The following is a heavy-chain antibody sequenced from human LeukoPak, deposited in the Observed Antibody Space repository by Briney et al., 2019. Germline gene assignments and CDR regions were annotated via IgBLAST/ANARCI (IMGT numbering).Heavy chain of an antibody. CDR1: GYTFTSYG. D-gene: IGHD1-26*01. CDR2: ISAYNGNT. J-gene: IGHJ6*02. CDR3: ARDKVIAWELSYYYYYYGMDV. V-gene: IGHV1-18*01. Sequence: VASVKVSCKASGYTFTSYGISWVRQAPGQGLERMGWISAYNGNTNYAQKLQGRVTMTTDTSTSTAYMELRSLRSDDTAVYYCARDKVIAWELSYYYYYYGMDVWGQGTTVTVSS.